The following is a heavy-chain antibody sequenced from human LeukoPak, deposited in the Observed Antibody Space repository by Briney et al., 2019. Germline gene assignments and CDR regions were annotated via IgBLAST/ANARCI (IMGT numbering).Heavy chain of an antibody. CDR2: ISSSSSYI. D-gene: IGHD2-21*02. CDR3: ARFVVVTAQFDY. Sequence: GGSLRLSCAASGFTFSSYSVNWVRQAPGKGLEWVSSISSSSSYIYYADSVKGRFTISRDNAKNSLYLQMNSLRAEDTAVYYCARFVVVTAQFDYWGQGTLVTVSS. CDR1: GFTFSSYS. V-gene: IGHV3-21*01. J-gene: IGHJ4*02.